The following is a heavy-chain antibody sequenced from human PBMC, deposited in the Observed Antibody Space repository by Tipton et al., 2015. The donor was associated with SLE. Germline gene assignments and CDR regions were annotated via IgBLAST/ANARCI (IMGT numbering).Heavy chain of an antibody. D-gene: IGHD6-13*01. V-gene: IGHV5-51*03. Sequence: VQLVQSGAEGKKPGESLTISCKASGYNFPNYWIGWVRQMPGKGLEWMGISHPGDSDTRYSPSFQGQVTISADKSITTAFLQWSRLKASDSAMYYCAKGTAAGGVDYWGQGTLVTVPS. J-gene: IGHJ4*02. CDR3: AKGTAAGGVDY. CDR2: SHPGDSDT. CDR1: GYNFPNYW.